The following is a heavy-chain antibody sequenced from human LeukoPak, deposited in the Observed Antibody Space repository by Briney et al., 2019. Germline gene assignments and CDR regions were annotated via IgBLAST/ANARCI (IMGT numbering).Heavy chain of an antibody. CDR1: GGSISSYY. Sequence: SETLSLTCTVSGGSISSYYWSWIRQPPGKGLEWIGYIYYSGSTNYNPSLKSRVTISVDTSKNQFSLKLSSVTAADTAVYYCARDEGARLFDYWGQGTLVTVSS. J-gene: IGHJ4*02. V-gene: IGHV4-59*01. D-gene: IGHD1-26*01. CDR3: ARDEGARLFDY. CDR2: IYYSGST.